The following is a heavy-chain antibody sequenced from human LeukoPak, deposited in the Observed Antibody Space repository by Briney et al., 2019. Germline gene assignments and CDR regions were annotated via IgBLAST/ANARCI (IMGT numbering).Heavy chain of an antibody. J-gene: IGHJ6*03. CDR3: ARGTLVVVVAATASYYYYMGV. V-gene: IGHV4-34*01. Sequence: SETLSLTCAVYGGSFSGYYWSWIRQPPGKELEWIGEINHSGSTNYNPSLKSRVTISVDTSKNQFSLKLSSVTAADTAVYYCARGTLVVVVAATASYYYYMGVWGKGTTVTVSS. CDR2: INHSGST. CDR1: GGSFSGYY. D-gene: IGHD2-15*01.